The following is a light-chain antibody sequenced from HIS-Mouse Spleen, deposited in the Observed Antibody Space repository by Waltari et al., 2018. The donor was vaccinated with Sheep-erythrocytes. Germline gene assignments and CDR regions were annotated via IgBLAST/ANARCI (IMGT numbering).Light chain of an antibody. CDR1: SSDVGGYTY. J-gene: IGLJ1*01. V-gene: IGLV2-11*01. CDR2: DVS. CDR3: CSYAGSYNHV. Sequence: ALTQPRSVSGSPGQPVTVSSTGPSSDVGGYTYGSWYPQHPGKAPKLMIYDVSKRPSGLPDRFSGSKSGNTASLTISGLQADDEADYYCCSYAGSYNHVFATGTKVTVL.